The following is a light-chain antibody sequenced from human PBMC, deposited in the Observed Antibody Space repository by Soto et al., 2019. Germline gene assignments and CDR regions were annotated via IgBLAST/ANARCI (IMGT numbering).Light chain of an antibody. V-gene: IGKV3-11*01. Sequence: EIVLTQSPATLSLSPGERATLSCRASQSISSNLAWYQQKPGQAPSLLMYDASNRAPGIPARFSGSGSGTDVTLTISSLEPEDFAIYYCQQRRNWPPFTFGPGTKVDIK. CDR1: QSISSN. CDR3: QQRRNWPPFT. J-gene: IGKJ3*01. CDR2: DAS.